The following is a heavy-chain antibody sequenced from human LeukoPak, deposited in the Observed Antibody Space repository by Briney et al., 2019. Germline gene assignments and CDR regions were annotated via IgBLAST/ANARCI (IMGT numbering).Heavy chain of an antibody. J-gene: IGHJ6*02. CDR1: GGSISSGGYY. CDR2: IYYSGST. CDR3: ARGLSRDYRGMDV. Sequence: SQTLSLTCTVSGGSISSGGYYWSWIRQHPGKGLEWIGYIYYSGSTYYNPSLKSRVTISVDTSKNQFSLKLSSVTAADTAVYYCARGLSRDYRGMDVWGQGTTVTVSS. D-gene: IGHD4-17*01. V-gene: IGHV4-31*03.